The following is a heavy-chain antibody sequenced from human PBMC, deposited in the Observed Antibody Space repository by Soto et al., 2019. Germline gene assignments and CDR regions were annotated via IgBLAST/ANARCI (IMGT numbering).Heavy chain of an antibody. CDR3: AADPRDSSGYSV. D-gene: IGHD3-22*01. J-gene: IGHJ4*02. CDR2: IVVGSGNT. V-gene: IGHV1-58*01. Sequence: SVKVSCKASGFTFTSSAVQWVRQARGQRLEWIGWIVVGSGNTNYAQKFQERVTITRDMSTSTAYMELSSLRSEDTAVYYCAADPRDSSGYSVWGQGTLDTVSS. CDR1: GFTFTSSA.